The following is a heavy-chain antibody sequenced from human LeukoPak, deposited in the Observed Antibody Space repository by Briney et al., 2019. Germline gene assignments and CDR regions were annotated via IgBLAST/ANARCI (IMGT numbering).Heavy chain of an antibody. Sequence: ASVKVSCKASGYTFTNYGINWVRQAPGQGLEWMGWISAYNGNTNYAQKLQGRVTMTTDTSTSTAYMELSSLRSEDTAVYYCARDSGALGIAVAGTRWFDPWGQGTLVTVSS. V-gene: IGHV1-18*01. D-gene: IGHD6-19*01. CDR2: ISAYNGNT. J-gene: IGHJ5*02. CDR3: ARDSGALGIAVAGTRWFDP. CDR1: GYTFTNYG.